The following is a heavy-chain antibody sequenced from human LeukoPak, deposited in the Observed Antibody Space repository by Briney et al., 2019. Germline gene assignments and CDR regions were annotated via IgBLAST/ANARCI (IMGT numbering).Heavy chain of an antibody. J-gene: IGHJ4*02. V-gene: IGHV3-23*01. CDR3: AKGGTRAYYFDN. Sequence: GSLRLSCAASGFTFSSFAMTWVRRAPGKGLEWVSAISGGGPGTYYADSVKGRFTISRDNSKNTLYLQMNSLGAEDTAVYYCAKGGTRAYYFDNWGQGTLVTVSS. CDR1: GFTFSSFA. CDR2: ISGGGPGT. D-gene: IGHD3-16*01.